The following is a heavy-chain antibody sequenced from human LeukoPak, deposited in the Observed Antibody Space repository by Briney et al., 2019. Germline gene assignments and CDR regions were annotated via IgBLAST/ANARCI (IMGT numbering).Heavy chain of an antibody. J-gene: IGHJ3*02. V-gene: IGHV3-30*03. CDR3: ARDPARGRGFFDI. Sequence: AGGSLRLSCAASGFTFSHYGMHWVRQAPGKGLEWVAVISYDGSNKYYADSVKGRFTISRDNSKNTLYLQMNSLRAEDTAVYYCARDPARGRGFFDIWGQGTMVTVSS. D-gene: IGHD3-10*01. CDR2: ISYDGSNK. CDR1: GFTFSHYG.